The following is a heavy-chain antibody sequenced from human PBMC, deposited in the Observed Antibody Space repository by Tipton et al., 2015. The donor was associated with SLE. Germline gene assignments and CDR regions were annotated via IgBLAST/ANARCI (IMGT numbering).Heavy chain of an antibody. CDR2: IYYSGST. CDR3: ARSSATGFYYMDV. V-gene: IGHV4-59*01. CDR1: GGSFSGYH. J-gene: IGHJ6*03. D-gene: IGHD3-10*01. Sequence: TLSLTCAVYGGSFSGYHWSWVRQPPGKGLEWIGYIYYSGSTNYNPSLKSRVTISVDTSKNEFSLKLSSVTAADTAVYYCARSSATGFYYMDVWGKGTTVTVSS.